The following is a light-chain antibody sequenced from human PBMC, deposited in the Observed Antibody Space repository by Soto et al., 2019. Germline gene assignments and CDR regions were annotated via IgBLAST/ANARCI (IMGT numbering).Light chain of an antibody. V-gene: IGKV3-15*01. CDR1: QTISST. J-gene: IGKJ4*01. CDR3: LQYNNWPLT. Sequence: EVVMTQSPATLSVSPGERATLSCRASQTISSTLAWYQQKPGQAPRLLIYGASTRATDIPARFSGSGSGTEFTLTISSLQSEDFAVYYCLQYNNWPLTFGAGTEVEIK. CDR2: GAS.